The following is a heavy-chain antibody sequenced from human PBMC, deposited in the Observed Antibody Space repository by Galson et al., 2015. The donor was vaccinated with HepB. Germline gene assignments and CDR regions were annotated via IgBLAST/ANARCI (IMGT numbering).Heavy chain of an antibody. CDR2: ISYDGSNR. V-gene: IGHV3-30*03. J-gene: IGHJ4*02. D-gene: IGHD6-19*01. CDR3: ARVVSGWTYYFDY. CDR1: GFTFSGYG. Sequence: SLRLSCAASGFTFSGYGMHWVRQAPGKGLEWVAVISYDGSNRYYADSVKGRFTISRDNSKNTLYLQMNSLRAEDTAVYYCARVVSGWTYYFDYWGQGTLVTVSS.